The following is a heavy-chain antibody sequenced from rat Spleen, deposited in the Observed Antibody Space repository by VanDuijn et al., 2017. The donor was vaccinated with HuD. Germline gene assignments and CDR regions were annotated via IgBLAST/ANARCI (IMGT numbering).Heavy chain of an antibody. D-gene: IGHD1-9*01. V-gene: IGHV5-7*01. CDR1: GFTFSDYN. Sequence: EVQLVESGGGLVQPGRSLKLSCAASGFTFSDYNMAWVRQAPKKGLEWVATISYDGSSTYYRDSVKGRFTISRDNAKSTLYLQMDSLRSEDTATYYCARHEDYGSPYYGYTPMDAWGQGASVTVSS. CDR2: ISYDGSST. CDR3: ARHEDYGSPYYGYTPMDA. J-gene: IGHJ4*01.